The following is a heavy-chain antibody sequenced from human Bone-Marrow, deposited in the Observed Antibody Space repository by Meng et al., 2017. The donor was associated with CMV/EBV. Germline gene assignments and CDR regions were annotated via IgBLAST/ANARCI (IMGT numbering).Heavy chain of an antibody. J-gene: IGHJ4*02. CDR2: IGTAGDT. D-gene: IGHD2-21*01. V-gene: IGHV3-13*01. CDR1: GFTFSSND. Sequence: ETLSLTCAASGFTFSSNDMHWVRQTTGKGLEWVSAIGTAGDTYYPGSVKGRFTISRENAKNSFYLQMNSLRAGYTAVYYCARDLRVIAVLFAAPGAFDCWGQGTRVTGSS. CDR3: ARDLRVIAVLFAAPGAFDC.